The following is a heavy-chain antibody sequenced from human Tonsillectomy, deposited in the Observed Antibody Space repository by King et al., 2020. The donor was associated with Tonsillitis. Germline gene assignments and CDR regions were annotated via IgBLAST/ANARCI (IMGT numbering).Heavy chain of an antibody. J-gene: IGHJ6*02. CDR3: AREGVNYYDSSGYGMDV. D-gene: IGHD3-22*01. V-gene: IGHV1-46*01. Sequence: HVQLVVSGAEVKKPGASVKVSCKVSGHTFTSYYMHWVRQAPGRGLEWMGIINPSGGSTRYAQKFQGRVTMTRDTSTSTVYMELSSLRSEDTAGYYCAREGVNYYDSSGYGMDVWGQGTTVTVSS. CDR2: INPSGGST. CDR1: GHTFTSYY.